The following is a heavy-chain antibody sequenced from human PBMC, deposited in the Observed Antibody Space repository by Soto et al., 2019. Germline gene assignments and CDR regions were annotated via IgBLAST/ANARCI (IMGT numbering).Heavy chain of an antibody. V-gene: IGHV1-69*02. CDR3: SVDYDSSGYGAQLDY. J-gene: IGHJ4*02. CDR2: IIPILGIA. Sequence: ASVKVCCKASGGTFSSYTMSWVRQDHGQGLEWMGRIIPILGIANYAQKFQGRVTITADKSTSTAYMELSSLRSEDTAVYYCSVDYDSSGYGAQLDYWGQGTLVTVSS. D-gene: IGHD3-22*01. CDR1: GGTFSSYT.